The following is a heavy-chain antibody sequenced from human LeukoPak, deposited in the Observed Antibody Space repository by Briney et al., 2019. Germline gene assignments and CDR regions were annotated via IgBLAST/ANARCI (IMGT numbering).Heavy chain of an antibody. CDR3: ARGRGSSWSYYYYYYMDV. D-gene: IGHD6-13*01. V-gene: IGHV4-34*01. J-gene: IGHJ6*03. Sequence: SETLSLTCAVYGGSFSGYYWSWIRRPPGKGLEWIGEINHSGSTNYNPSLKSRVTISVDTSKNQFSLKLSSVTAADTAVYYCARGRGSSWSYYYYYYMDVWGKGTTVTVSS. CDR1: GGSFSGYY. CDR2: INHSGST.